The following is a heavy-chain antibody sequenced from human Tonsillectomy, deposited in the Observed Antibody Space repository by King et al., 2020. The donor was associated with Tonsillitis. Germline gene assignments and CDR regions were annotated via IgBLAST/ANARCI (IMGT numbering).Heavy chain of an antibody. CDR1: GYSFTSYW. Sequence: QLVQSGAEVKKPGESLKISCKGSGYSFTSYWIGWVRQMPGKGLEWMGIIYPGDSDTRYSPSFPGQVTISADKSISTAYLQWSSLKASDTAMYYCARLSARVIAVAHTFDYWGQGTLVTVSS. CDR3: ARLSARVIAVAHTFDY. J-gene: IGHJ4*02. D-gene: IGHD6-19*01. V-gene: IGHV5-51*01. CDR2: IYPGDSDT.